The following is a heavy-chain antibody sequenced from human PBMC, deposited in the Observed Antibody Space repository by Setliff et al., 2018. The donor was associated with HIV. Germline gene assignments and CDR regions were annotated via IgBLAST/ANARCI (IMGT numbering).Heavy chain of an antibody. CDR1: GFTFTNAW. Sequence: GGSLRLSCVASGFTFTNAWVNWVRQAPGAGLEWVGRFKTDGGTTDYAAPVKGRFTISRDDSKTTLYLQMNSLKTEDTAMYYCATGGGRYLHEWAYWGQGTLVTVSS. CDR2: FKTDGGTT. J-gene: IGHJ4*02. CDR3: ATGGGRYLHEWAY. V-gene: IGHV3-15*01. D-gene: IGHD3-10*01.